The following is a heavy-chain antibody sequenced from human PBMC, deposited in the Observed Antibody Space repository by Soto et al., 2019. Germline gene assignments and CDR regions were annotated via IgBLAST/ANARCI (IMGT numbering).Heavy chain of an antibody. CDR2: INPTEGRT. J-gene: IGHJ5*02. V-gene: IGHV1-46*02. Sequence: QVQLVQSGAEVRKPGASVKLSCQTSGYPFNSYHMHWVRQAPGQGLEWMGVINPTEGRTRYSQKFQDRFTMTRDTATSTVFMELRSLRSEDTAMYFCARGREISLGYNWFDPWGQGTRVTVSS. CDR3: ARGREISLGYNWFDP. D-gene: IGHD2-2*01. CDR1: GYPFNSYH.